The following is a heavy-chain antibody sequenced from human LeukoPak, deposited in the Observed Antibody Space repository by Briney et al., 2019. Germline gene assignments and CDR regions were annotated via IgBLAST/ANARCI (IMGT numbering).Heavy chain of an antibody. D-gene: IGHD5-18*01. CDR1: GGSFSGYY. CDR3: ARDNTAMDKIDY. Sequence: SETLSLTRAVYGGSFSGYYWSWIRQPPGKGLEWIGEINHSGSTNYNPSLKSRVTISVDTSKNQFSLKLSSVTAADTAVYYCARDNTAMDKIDYWGQGTLVTVSS. CDR2: INHSGST. J-gene: IGHJ4*02. V-gene: IGHV4-34*01.